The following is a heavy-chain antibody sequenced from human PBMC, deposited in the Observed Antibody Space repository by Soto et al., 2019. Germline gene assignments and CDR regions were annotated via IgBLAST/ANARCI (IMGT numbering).Heavy chain of an antibody. V-gene: IGHV4-39*01. J-gene: IGHJ4*02. CDR1: GGSIISSSYY. CDR3: ARHHPRGITRPRRRDFDY. D-gene: IGHD1-20*01. Sequence: SETLSLTCTVSGGSIISSSYYWGWIRQPPGKGLEWIGSIYYIGSTYYNPSLKSRATISVDTSKKQFSVKLSSVTAADTAVYYCARHHPRGITRPRRRDFDYWGQGTLLTVCS. CDR2: IYYIGST.